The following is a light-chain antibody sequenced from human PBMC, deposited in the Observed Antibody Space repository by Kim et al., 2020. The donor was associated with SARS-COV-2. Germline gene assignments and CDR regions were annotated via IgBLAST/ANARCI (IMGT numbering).Light chain of an antibody. CDR2: DAS. J-gene: IGKJ1*01. CDR1: QSVSSY. Sequence: PGGRATLSCRASQSVSSYLAWYQQKPGQAPRLLIYDASNRATGIPARFSGSGSGTDFTLTISSLEPEDFAVYYCQQRSNWPPWTFGQGTKVDIK. CDR3: QQRSNWPPWT. V-gene: IGKV3-11*01.